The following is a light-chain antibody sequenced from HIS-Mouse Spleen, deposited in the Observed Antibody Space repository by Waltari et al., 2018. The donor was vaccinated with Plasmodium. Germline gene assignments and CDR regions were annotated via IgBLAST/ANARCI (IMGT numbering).Light chain of an antibody. J-gene: IGLJ3*02. CDR1: ALPNKY. V-gene: IGLV3-10*01. CDR3: YSTDSSGNHRV. Sequence: SYELTQPPSVSVSPGQTARITCSGDALPNKYAYWYQQKPGQPPVLVIYEDSKRPSGIPERFSGSSSGTMATLTISGAQVEDEADYYCYSTDSSGNHRVFGGGTKLTVL. CDR2: EDS.